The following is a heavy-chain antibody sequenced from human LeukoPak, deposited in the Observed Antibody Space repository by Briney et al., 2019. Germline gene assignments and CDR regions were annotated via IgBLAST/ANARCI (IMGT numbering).Heavy chain of an antibody. V-gene: IGHV3-23*01. CDR3: AKAGYCRSTSCRRGWFDP. CDR2: ISGSGGST. D-gene: IGHD2-2*01. Sequence: GASLRLSCAASGFTFSSYAMSWVRQAPGKGLEWVSAISGSGGSTYYADSVKGRFTISRDNSKNTLYLQMNSLRAEDTAVYYCAKAGYCRSTSCRRGWFDPWGQGTLVTVSS. J-gene: IGHJ5*02. CDR1: GFTFSSYA.